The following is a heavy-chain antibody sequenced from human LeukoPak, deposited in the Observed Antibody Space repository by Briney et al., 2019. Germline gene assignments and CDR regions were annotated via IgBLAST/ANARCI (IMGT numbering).Heavy chain of an antibody. J-gene: IGHJ4*02. CDR1: GGSFSGYY. CDR3: ARGNFDWLLPRRAYFDY. D-gene: IGHD3-9*01. V-gene: IGHV4-34*01. CDR2: INHSGST. Sequence: SETLSLTCAVYGGSFSGYYWSWIRQPPGKGLEWIGEINHSGSTNYNPSLKSRVTISVDTSKNQFSLKLSSVTAADTAVYYCARGNFDWLLPRRAYFDYWGQGTLVTVSS.